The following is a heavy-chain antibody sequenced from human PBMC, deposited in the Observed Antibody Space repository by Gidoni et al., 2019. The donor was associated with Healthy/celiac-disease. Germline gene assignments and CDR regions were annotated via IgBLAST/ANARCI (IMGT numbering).Heavy chain of an antibody. V-gene: IGHV4-59*01. J-gene: IGHJ6*02. D-gene: IGHD2-15*01. CDR2: IYYSGST. CDR1: GGSISSYY. CDR3: ARQKDCSGGSCYSRHYYYYYGMDV. Sequence: QVQLQESGPGLVKPSETLSLTCTVSGGSISSYYWSWIRQPPGKGLEWIGYIYYSGSTNYNPSLKSRVTISVDTSKNQFSLKLSSVTAADTAVYYCARQKDCSGGSCYSRHYYYYYGMDVWGQGTTVTVSS.